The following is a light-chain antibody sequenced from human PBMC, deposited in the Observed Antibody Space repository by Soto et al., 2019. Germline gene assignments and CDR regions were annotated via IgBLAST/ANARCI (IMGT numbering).Light chain of an antibody. CDR3: SSYTSSTTFVV. Sequence: QSALTQPASVSGSPGQSITISCTGTSSDVGGYNYVSWYQQNPGKAPKLMIYEVSNRPSGVSHRFSGSKSGNTASLTISGLQAEDEADYYCSSYTSSTTFVVFGGGTKVTVL. J-gene: IGLJ2*01. CDR1: SSDVGGYNY. V-gene: IGLV2-14*01. CDR2: EVS.